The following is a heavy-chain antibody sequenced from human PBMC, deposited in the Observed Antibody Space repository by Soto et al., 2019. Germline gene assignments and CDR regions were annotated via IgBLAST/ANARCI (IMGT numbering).Heavy chain of an antibody. J-gene: IGHJ4*02. D-gene: IGHD4-17*01. Sequence: EVQLVESGGGLVQPGGSLRLSCAASGFNFDNYWMNWVRQAPGKGLEWVSRIERDGSSPSYADSVKGRFSTSKENAKNSLYLQMNSLRVEETAVYYGARDVATVNTAVDYWGQGTLVTVSS. CDR2: IERDGSSP. V-gene: IGHV3-74*01. CDR1: GFNFDNYW. CDR3: ARDVATVNTAVDY.